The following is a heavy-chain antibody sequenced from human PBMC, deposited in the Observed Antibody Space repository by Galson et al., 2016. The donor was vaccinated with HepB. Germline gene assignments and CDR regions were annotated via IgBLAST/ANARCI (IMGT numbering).Heavy chain of an antibody. CDR3: ARHKSYGSGSGFDY. Sequence: SETLSLTCTVSGDSIGSRSYYWVWIRQPPGKGLEWIGTIYYSGNTYYNPSLKSRVTMSVDTSKNQFSLNLRSVTAADTAVYYCARHKSYGSGSGFDYWGQGTLVTVSS. J-gene: IGHJ4*02. D-gene: IGHD3-10*01. CDR2: IYYSGNT. V-gene: IGHV4-39*01. CDR1: GDSIGSRSYY.